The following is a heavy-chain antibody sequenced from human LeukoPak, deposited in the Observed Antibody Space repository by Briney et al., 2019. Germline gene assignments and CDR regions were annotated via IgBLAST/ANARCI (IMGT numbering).Heavy chain of an antibody. D-gene: IGHD6-13*01. V-gene: IGHV3-48*01. CDR2: ISSSSSTI. J-gene: IGHJ5*02. Sequence: PGGSLRLSCAASGFTFSSYSMNWVRLAPGKGLEWVSYISSSSSTIYYADSVKGRFTISRDNAKNSLYLQMNSLRAEDTAVYYCARDLRIAAAGRTPNWFDPWGQGTLVTVSS. CDR3: ARDLRIAAAGRTPNWFDP. CDR1: GFTFSSYS.